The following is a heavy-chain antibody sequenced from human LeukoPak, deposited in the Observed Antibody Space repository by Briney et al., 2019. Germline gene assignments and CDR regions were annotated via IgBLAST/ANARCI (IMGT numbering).Heavy chain of an antibody. CDR1: GGTFSSYA. CDR3: ARRGWAYYYDSSAFGAFDI. CDR2: IIPIFGTA. V-gene: IGHV1-69*05. Sequence: ASVKVSCKASGGTFSSYAISWVRQAPGQGLEWMGRIIPIFGTANYAQKFQGRVTITTDASTSTAYMELSSLRSEDTAVYYCARRGWAYYYDSSAFGAFDIWGQGTMVTVSS. D-gene: IGHD3-22*01. J-gene: IGHJ3*02.